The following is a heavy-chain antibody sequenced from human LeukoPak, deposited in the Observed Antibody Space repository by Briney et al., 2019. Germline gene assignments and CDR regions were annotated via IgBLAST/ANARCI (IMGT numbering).Heavy chain of an antibody. CDR2: ISSSSSYI. CDR1: GFTFCNAL. CDR3: AREGHVVVVAANDY. D-gene: IGHD2-15*01. V-gene: IGHV3-21*01. Sequence: PGGSLRLSCAASGFTFCNALASWVRQAPGKGLEWVSSISSSSSYIYYADSVKGRFTISRDNAKNSLYLQMNSLRAEDTAVYYCAREGHVVVVAANDYWGEGTLVTVSS. J-gene: IGHJ4*02.